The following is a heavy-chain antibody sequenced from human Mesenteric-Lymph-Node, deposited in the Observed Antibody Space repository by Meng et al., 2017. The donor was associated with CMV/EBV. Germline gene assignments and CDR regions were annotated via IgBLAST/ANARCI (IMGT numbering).Heavy chain of an antibody. CDR3: ARDRSKESYDILTGYYGGYAFDI. CDR1: S. D-gene: IGHD3-9*01. V-gene: IGHV3-21*01. Sequence: SMNWVGQAPGKGLEWVSSISSSSSYIYYADSVKGRFTISRDNAKNSLYLQMNSLRAEDTAVYYCARDRSKESYDILTGYYGGYAFDIWGQGTMVTVSS. J-gene: IGHJ3*02. CDR2: ISSSSSYI.